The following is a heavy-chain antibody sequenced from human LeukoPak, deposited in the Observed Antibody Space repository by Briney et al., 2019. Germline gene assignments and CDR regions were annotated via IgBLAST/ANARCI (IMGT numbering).Heavy chain of an antibody. V-gene: IGHV1-2*02. CDR2: INPNSDVT. Sequence: ASVTVSCTASGYTFIDYYIHWVRQAPGQGLEWMGSINPNSDVTNYAQNFQGRVTMTRDTFIRTAYMELSRLTSDDTAVYYCARGRSFGELGVYWGQGTLLTVSS. CDR3: ARGRSFGELGVY. D-gene: IGHD3-10*01. CDR1: GYTFIDYY. J-gene: IGHJ4*02.